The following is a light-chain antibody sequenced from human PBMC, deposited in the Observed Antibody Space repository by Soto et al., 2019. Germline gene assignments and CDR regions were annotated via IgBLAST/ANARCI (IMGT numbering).Light chain of an antibody. CDR3: QQRSNWPIIT. CDR1: QSVSRY. Sequence: EILLTQSPATLSLSPGERATLSCGASQSVSRYLAWYQQKPGQAPRLLISDTSNRATGIPARFSGGGSGTDFTLTISSLETEDFAVYYCQQRSNWPIITFGQGTRLEIK. J-gene: IGKJ5*01. CDR2: DTS. V-gene: IGKV3-11*01.